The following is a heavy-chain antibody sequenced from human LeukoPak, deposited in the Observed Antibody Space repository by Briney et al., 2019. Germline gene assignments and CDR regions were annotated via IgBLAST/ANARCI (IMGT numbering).Heavy chain of an antibody. CDR1: GGSISSYY. D-gene: IGHD3-3*01. CDR2: IYYSGST. CDR3: ARSSRLGYYDFWSGYFPPDAFDI. V-gene: IGHV4-59*01. Sequence: PSETLSLTCTVSGGSISSYYWSWIRQPPGKGLEWVGYIYYSGSTNYNPSLKSRVTISVDTSKSHFSVKLSSVTAADTAVYYWARSSRLGYYDFWSGYFPPDAFDIWGQGTMVTVSS. J-gene: IGHJ3*02.